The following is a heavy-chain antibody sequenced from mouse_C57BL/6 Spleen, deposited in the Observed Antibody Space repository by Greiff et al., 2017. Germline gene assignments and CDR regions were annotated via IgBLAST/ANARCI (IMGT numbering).Heavy chain of an antibody. CDR1: GYAFSSYS. CDR2: IYPGDGDT. J-gene: IGHJ2*01. D-gene: IGHD1-1*01. Sequence: VQLQQSGAELVKPGASVKISCKASGYAFSSYSMNWVKQRPGKGLEWIGQIYPGDGDTNYNGKFKGKATLTADKSSSTAYMQLSSLTSEDSAVYFCARYDGSSYFDYWGQGTTLTVSS. CDR3: ARYDGSSYFDY. V-gene: IGHV1-80*01.